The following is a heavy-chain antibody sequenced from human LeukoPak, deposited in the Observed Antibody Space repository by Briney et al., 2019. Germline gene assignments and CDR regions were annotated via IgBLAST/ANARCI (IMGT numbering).Heavy chain of an antibody. Sequence: GGSLRLSCAASGFTFSSYGMHWVRQAPGKGLEWVAVISYDGSNKYYADSVKGRFTISRDNSKTTLYLQMNSLRAEDTAVYYCAKDGYNLGGFDYWGQGTLVTVSS. CDR3: AKDGYNLGGFDY. CDR1: GFTFSSYG. V-gene: IGHV3-30*18. D-gene: IGHD5-24*01. CDR2: ISYDGSNK. J-gene: IGHJ4*02.